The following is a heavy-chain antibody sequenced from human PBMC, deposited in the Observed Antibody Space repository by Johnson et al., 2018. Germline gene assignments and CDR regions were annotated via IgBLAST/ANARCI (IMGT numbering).Heavy chain of an antibody. CDR2: ISYDGNNK. J-gene: IGHJ3*02. CDR3: ARDGIEGDYGGYDACDI. CDR1: VFTFSSYG. D-gene: IGHD4-23*01. V-gene: IGHV3-30*03. Sequence: GGVVQPGRSLRLSCAASVFTFSSYGMHWVRQAPGKGLAWVAVISYDGNNKYYADSVKGRFTISRDTSKNTLYLQMTSLRAEDTAVYYSARDGIEGDYGGYDACDIWGQGTMVTVSS.